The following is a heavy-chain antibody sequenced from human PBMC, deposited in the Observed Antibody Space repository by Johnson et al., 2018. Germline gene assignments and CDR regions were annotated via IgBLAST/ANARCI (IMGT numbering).Heavy chain of an antibody. D-gene: IGHD6-13*01. CDR3: AGIAAVDV. V-gene: IGHV3-30*03. CDR1: GFTFSSYG. Sequence: QVQLVESGGGVVQPGRSLRLSCAASGFTFSSYGMHWVRQAPGKGLEWVAVISYDGSNKYYADSVKGRFTVSRDNSKNTLYLQMNSLGAEDTAVYYCAGIAAVDVWGKGATVTVSS. CDR2: ISYDGSNK. J-gene: IGHJ6*04.